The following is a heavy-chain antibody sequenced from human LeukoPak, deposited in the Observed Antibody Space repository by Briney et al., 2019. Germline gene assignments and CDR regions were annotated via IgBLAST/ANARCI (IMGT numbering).Heavy chain of an antibody. J-gene: IGHJ3*01. V-gene: IGHV4-34*01. D-gene: IGHD2-15*01. Sequence: KASDTLSLTYAVDSRSFSGYCWSSIRRPPGKGLESIGEINHSGSTNYNPSLKSRVTISVDTSKNQFSLKLSSVTAANTAVYYCARANPYCSGGSCYFANWGQGTMVTVSS. CDR2: INHSGST. CDR3: ARANPYCSGGSCYFAN. CDR1: SRSFSGYC.